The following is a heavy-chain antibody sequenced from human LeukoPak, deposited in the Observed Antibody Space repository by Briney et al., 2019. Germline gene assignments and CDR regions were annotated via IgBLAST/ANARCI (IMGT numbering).Heavy chain of an antibody. J-gene: IGHJ6*03. D-gene: IGHD6-13*01. CDR1: GFTFSSYW. CDR2: IKQDGSEK. Sequence: GGSLRLSCAASGFTFSSYWMSWVRQAPGKGLEWVANIKQDGSEKYYVDSVKVRFTISRDNAKNSLYLQMNSLRAEDTAVYYCARSKSSSSWYPYYYYMDVWGKGTTVTVSS. V-gene: IGHV3-7*01. CDR3: ARSKSSSSWYPYYYYMDV.